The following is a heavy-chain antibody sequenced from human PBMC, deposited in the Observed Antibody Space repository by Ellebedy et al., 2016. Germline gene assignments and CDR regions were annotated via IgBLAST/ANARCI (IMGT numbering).Heavy chain of an antibody. Sequence: GESLKISXVASGFPFRNFFMSWVRQAPGEGLEWVSTISGGGDATYFADSVKGRFTISRDIPKNTVYLQMNRLRAEDTAVYYCRQGHYANYWGQGTLVTVSS. CDR2: ISGGGDAT. D-gene: IGHD4-17*01. J-gene: IGHJ4*02. CDR1: GFPFRNFF. V-gene: IGHV3-23*01. CDR3: RQGHYANY.